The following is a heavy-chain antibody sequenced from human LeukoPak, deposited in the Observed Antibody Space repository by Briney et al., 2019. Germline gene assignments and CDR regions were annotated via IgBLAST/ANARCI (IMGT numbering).Heavy chain of an antibody. D-gene: IGHD4-17*01. V-gene: IGHV4-61*02. Sequence: SETLSLTCTVSGGSIGRSSYYWSWIRQPAGKGLEWIGRIYTSGSTNYNPSLKSRVTMSVDTSKNQFSLKLSSVTAADTAVYYCARDPTVTRMDVWGKGTTVTISS. CDR1: GGSIGRSSYY. CDR3: ARDPTVTRMDV. CDR2: IYTSGST. J-gene: IGHJ6*04.